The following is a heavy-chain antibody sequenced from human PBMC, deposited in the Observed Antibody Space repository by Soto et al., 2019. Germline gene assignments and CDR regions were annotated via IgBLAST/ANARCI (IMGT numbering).Heavy chain of an antibody. CDR1: GYTFTSYD. J-gene: IGHJ6*02. CDR3: ARVRCSGGSCYRPYYAMDV. D-gene: IGHD2-15*01. V-gene: IGHV1-8*01. CDR2: MNPNSGNT. Sequence: ASVKVSCKASGYTFTSYDINWVRQATGQGLEWMGWMNPNSGNTGYAQKFQGRVTMTRNTSISTAYMELSSLRSEDTAVYYCARVRCSGGSCYRPYYAMDVWGPGTTVTVSS.